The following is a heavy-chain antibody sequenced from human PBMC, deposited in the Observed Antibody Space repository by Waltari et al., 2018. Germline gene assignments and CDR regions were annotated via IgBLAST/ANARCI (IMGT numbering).Heavy chain of an antibody. Sequence: QVHLQESGPGLVQPSGTLSLTCDVSGVSLIGTNYWSWVRQPPGKGLEWIGEIFHSGNTNYNSSLKSRVTISIDTSKNQFSLNLISVTAADTAVYYCVRNQWKVSLFDFWGQGAKVSVSS. CDR1: GVSLIGTNY. J-gene: IGHJ4*02. D-gene: IGHD1-1*01. CDR3: VRNQWKVSLFDF. V-gene: IGHV4-4*02. CDR2: IFHSGNT.